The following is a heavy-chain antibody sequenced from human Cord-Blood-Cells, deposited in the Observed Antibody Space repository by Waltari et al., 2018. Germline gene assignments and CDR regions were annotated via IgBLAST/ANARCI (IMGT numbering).Heavy chain of an antibody. CDR2: IIPISGIA. CDR1: GGTFSSYA. J-gene: IGHJ4*02. D-gene: IGHD7-27*01. V-gene: IGHV1-69*09. CDR3: ARDLTPYWGFDY. Sequence: QVQLVQSGAEVKKPGSSVKVSCKASGGTFSSYAISWVRQAPGQGLEWMGRIIPISGIANYAQKFQGRVTITADKSTSTAYMELSSLRSEDTAVYYCARDLTPYWGFDYWGQGTLVTVSS.